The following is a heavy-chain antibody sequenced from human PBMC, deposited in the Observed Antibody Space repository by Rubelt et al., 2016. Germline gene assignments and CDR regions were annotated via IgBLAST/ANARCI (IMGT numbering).Heavy chain of an antibody. CDR2: INHSGST. Sequence: QVQLQQWGAGLLKPSETLSLTCGVYGGSFSGYYWSWIRQPPGKGLEWIGEINHSGSTNYNPSLNGRLTISVYTSKKQFSLKLNSVTAADTAVYYCARRTGEMSEDFDLWGRGTLVTVSS. D-gene: IGHD7-27*01. J-gene: IGHJ2*01. CDR3: ARRTGEMSEDFDL. CDR1: GGSFSGYY. V-gene: IGHV4-34*01.